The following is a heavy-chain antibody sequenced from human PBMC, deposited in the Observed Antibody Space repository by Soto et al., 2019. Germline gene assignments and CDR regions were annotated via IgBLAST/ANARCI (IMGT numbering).Heavy chain of an antibody. CDR2: IYYSGST. CDR3: RGYYDSSGYSIDY. CDR1: GGSISSGGYY. D-gene: IGHD3-22*01. J-gene: IGHJ4*02. Sequence: SETLSLTCTVSGGSISSGGYYWSWIRQHPGKGLEWIGYIYYSGSTYYNPSLKSRVTISVDTSKNQFSLKLSSVTAADTAVYYCRGYYDSSGYSIDYWGQGTLVTVSS. V-gene: IGHV4-31*03.